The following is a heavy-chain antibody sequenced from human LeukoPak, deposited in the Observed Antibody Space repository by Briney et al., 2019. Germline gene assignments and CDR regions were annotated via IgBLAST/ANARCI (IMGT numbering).Heavy chain of an antibody. CDR1: GFTFASHA. CDR2: ITGSGGTT. J-gene: IGHJ4*02. D-gene: IGHD3-3*01. Sequence: GGSLRLSCAPSGFTFASHAMSWVRQAPGKGLEWVSSITGSGGTTYYADSVKGRFTISRDNSKKTLYLQMNSLRAEDTAVYYCATQSGPDDYWGQGTLVTVSS. V-gene: IGHV3-23*01. CDR3: ATQSGPDDY.